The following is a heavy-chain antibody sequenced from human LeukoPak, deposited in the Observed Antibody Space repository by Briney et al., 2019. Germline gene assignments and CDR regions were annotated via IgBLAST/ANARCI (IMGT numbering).Heavy chain of an antibody. CDR2: ITSNGGTT. CDR3: ARAMRWASDY. V-gene: IGHV3-64*01. J-gene: IGHJ4*02. Sequence: GGSLRLSCAASGFTVSSNYMSWVRQAPGKGLEYVSGITSNGGTTYYGNSVKGRFTISRDNSKDTLHLQMGSLRTEDMAVYYCARAMRWASDYWGQGTLVTVAS. CDR1: GFTVSSNY. D-gene: IGHD4-23*01.